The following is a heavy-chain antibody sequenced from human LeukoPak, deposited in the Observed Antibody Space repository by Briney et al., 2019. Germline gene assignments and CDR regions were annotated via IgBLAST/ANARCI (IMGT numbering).Heavy chain of an antibody. J-gene: IGHJ4*02. D-gene: IGHD2-21*01. Sequence: GGPLRLSCAASGFTFSSYAMSWVRQAPGKGLEWVSAISGSGGSTYYADSVKGRFTISRDNSKNTLYLQMNSLRAEDTAVYYCAKDTGSHELRWGLYYFDYWGQGTLVTVSS. CDR2: ISGSGGST. V-gene: IGHV3-23*01. CDR1: GFTFSSYA. CDR3: AKDTGSHELRWGLYYFDY.